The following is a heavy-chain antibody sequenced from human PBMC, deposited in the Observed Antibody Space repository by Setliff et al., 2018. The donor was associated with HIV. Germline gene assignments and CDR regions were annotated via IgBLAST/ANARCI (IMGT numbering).Heavy chain of an antibody. CDR3: ARHSPVTTEDYMDV. J-gene: IGHJ6*03. Sequence: PSETLSLTCTLSGDSVTTPYYWGWIRQPPGKGLEWVGSIYHSGATYFTPSLKSRVTLSVDTSKNQFFLRLTSVSAADTGLYFCARHSPVTTEDYMDVWGKGTTGTVSS. CDR1: GDSVTTPYY. D-gene: IGHD4-17*01. V-gene: IGHV4-38-2*02. CDR2: IYHSGAT.